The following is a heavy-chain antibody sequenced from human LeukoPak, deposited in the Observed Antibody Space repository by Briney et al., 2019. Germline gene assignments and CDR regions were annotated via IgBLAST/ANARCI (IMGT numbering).Heavy chain of an antibody. D-gene: IGHD3-10*01. V-gene: IGHV3-11*01. CDR2: ISASGGMM. CDR1: GFRFDDYY. J-gene: IGHJ4*02. CDR3: ARHMELSPCDY. Sequence: GGSLRLSCAASGFRFDDYYLSWIRQAPGKGLEWISFISASGGMMDHADSVKGRFTISRDNAKNSVYLEMNNLRAEDTAVYHCARHMELSPCDYWGPGTLVTVSS.